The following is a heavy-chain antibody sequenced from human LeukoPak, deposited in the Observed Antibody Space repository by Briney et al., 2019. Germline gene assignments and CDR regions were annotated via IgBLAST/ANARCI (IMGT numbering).Heavy chain of an antibody. V-gene: IGHV3-30*02. CDR1: GFTFSSYW. CDR2: IHNDGSNI. J-gene: IGHJ2*01. D-gene: IGHD1-1*01. CDR3: AAARYGWYFDL. Sequence: PGGSLRLSCAASGFTFSSYWMHWVRQAPGKGLEWVAFIHNDGSNIYYADSVKRRFTISRDNSKNTLYLQMNSLRAEDTAVYYCAAARYGWYFDLWGRGTLVTVSS.